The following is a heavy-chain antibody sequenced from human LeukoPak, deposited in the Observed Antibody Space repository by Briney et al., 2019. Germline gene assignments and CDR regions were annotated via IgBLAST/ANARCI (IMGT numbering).Heavy chain of an antibody. Sequence: GGSLRLSCDASGFTFRNAWMSWVRQAPGKGLEWVGRNKIKTDGGATDYAAPVKGRFTISRDDSKNTLYLQMNSLKTEDTDVYYCTTDDYDYWGQGTLVTVSS. CDR3: TTDDYDY. J-gene: IGHJ4*02. V-gene: IGHV3-15*01. CDR2: NKIKTDGGAT. CDR1: GFTFRNAW.